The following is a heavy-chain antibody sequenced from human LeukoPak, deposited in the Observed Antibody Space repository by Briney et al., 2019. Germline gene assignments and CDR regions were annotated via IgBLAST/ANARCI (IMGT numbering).Heavy chain of an antibody. CDR1: GFTFSSYA. CDR2: ISGSGGST. Sequence: GGSLRLSCVASGFTFSSYAMSWVRQTSGKGLEWVSAISGSGGSTYYADSVKGRFTISRDNSKNTLFLQMNSLRAEDTAPYYCAKSVAIYFYYGLDVWGQGTTVTVSS. CDR3: AKSVAIYFYYGLDV. D-gene: IGHD3-3*01. V-gene: IGHV3-23*01. J-gene: IGHJ6*02.